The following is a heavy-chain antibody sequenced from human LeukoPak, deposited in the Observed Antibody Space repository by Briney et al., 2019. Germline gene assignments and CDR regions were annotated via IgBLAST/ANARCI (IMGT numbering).Heavy chain of an antibody. J-gene: IGHJ6*02. CDR1: GFTFGSYG. CDR2: ISYDGSNK. CDR3: AKNSDMITFGGVIVDYYYYYGMDV. V-gene: IGHV3-30*18. Sequence: GGSLRLSCAASGFTFGSYGMHWVRQAPGKGLEWVAVISYDGSNKYYADSVKGRFTISRDNSKNTLYLQMNCLRAEDTAVYYCAKNSDMITFGGVIVDYYYYYGMDVWGQGTTVTVSS. D-gene: IGHD3-16*02.